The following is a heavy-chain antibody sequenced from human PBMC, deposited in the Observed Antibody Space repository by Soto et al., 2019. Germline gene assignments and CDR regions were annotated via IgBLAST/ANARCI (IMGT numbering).Heavy chain of an antibody. J-gene: IGHJ4*02. Sequence: GGSLRLSCTASGFTFGGYAMSWVRQAPGKGLEWVGFIRSKAYGGTTEYAASVKGRFTISGDDCKSIAYLHMNSLKTEDTAVYYCTRVSPYCGGDCYLPPFDYWGQGTLVTVSS. D-gene: IGHD2-21*02. CDR1: GFTFGGYA. CDR3: TRVSPYCGGDCYLPPFDY. CDR2: IRSKAYGGTT. V-gene: IGHV3-49*04.